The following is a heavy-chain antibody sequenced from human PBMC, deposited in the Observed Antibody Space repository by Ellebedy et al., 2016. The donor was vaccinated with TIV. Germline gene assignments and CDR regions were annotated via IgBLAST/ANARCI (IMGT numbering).Heavy chain of an antibody. D-gene: IGHD6-13*01. CDR3: ARDLSAAGDDHDGAFDI. CDR2: VYSTGDT. V-gene: IGHV4-4*07. Sequence: MPSETLSLTCTVSGDSISNYYWSWIRQPAGKGLEWIGRVYSTGDTNYNPSLKSRVTMSVDTSKDQFSLRLSSVTAADTAVYYCARDLSAAGDDHDGAFDIWGQGTMVTVSS. J-gene: IGHJ3*02. CDR1: GDSISNYY.